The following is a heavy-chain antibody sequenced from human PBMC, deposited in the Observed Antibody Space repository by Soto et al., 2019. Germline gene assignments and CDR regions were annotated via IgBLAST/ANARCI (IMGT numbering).Heavy chain of an antibody. CDR1: GFTFSSYA. CDR3: AKVERWLQVNYYYGMDV. V-gene: IGHV3-23*01. CDR2: ISGSGGST. J-gene: IGHJ6*02. Sequence: PGGSLRLSCGASGFTFSSYAMSWVRQAPGKGLEWVSAISGSGGSTYYADSVKGRFTISRDNSKNTLYLQMNSLRAEDTAVYYCAKVERWLQVNYYYGMDVWGQGTTVTVSS. D-gene: IGHD5-12*01.